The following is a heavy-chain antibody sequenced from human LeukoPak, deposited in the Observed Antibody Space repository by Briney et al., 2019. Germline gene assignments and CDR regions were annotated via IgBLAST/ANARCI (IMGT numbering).Heavy chain of an antibody. CDR1: GYTFTGYY. V-gene: IGHV1-18*04. CDR2: ISAYNGNT. CDR3: ARDGEGGNSYYYYYYMDV. D-gene: IGHD4-23*01. Sequence: ASVKVSCKASGYTFTGYYMHWVRQAPGQGLEWMGWISAYNGNTNYAQKLQGRVTMTTDTSTSTADMELRSLRSDDTAVYYCARDGEGGNSYYYYYYMDVWGKGTTVTVSS. J-gene: IGHJ6*03.